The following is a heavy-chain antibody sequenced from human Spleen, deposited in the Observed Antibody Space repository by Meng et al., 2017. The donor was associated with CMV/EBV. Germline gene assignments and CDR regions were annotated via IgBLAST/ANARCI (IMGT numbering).Heavy chain of an antibody. CDR3: ARDGGYHRAAGPY. Sequence: QVQLQEPGPGLVKPSQTLSLTCTVSGGAISSGDYYWSWIRQPPGKGLEWIWYIYYSGSTYYNPSLKSRVTISVDTSKNQFSLKLSSVTAADTAVYYCARDGGYHRAAGPYWGQGTLVTVSS. CDR2: IYYSGST. J-gene: IGHJ4*02. D-gene: IGHD2-15*01. V-gene: IGHV4-30-4*08. CDR1: GGAISSGDYY.